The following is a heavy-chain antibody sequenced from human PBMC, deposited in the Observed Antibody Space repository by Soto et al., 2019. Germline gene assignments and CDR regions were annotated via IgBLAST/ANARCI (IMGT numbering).Heavy chain of an antibody. J-gene: IGHJ4*02. Sequence: QVQLQQSGPGLVKPSQTLSVTCGISGDSVSSNSAAWNWLRQSPSRGLEWLGRTYYRSKWYNDYAVSVESRITINPYTSKNDFSLQHNFVTPEDTAVYFCARGEQYSGRIFDYGGQGTLVTVSS. D-gene: IGHD1-26*01. CDR3: ARGEQYSGRIFDY. CDR2: TYYRSKWYN. CDR1: GDSVSSNSAA. V-gene: IGHV6-1*01.